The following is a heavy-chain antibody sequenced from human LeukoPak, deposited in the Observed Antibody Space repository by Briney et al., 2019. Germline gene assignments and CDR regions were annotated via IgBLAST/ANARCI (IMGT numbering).Heavy chain of an antibody. Sequence: ASVTVSCKASGYTFTGYYMHWVRQAPGQGLEWMGWINPNSGGTNYAQKFQGRVTMTRDTSISTAYMELSRLRSDDTAVYYCARVFNWNFDWFDPWGQGTLVTVSS. V-gene: IGHV1-2*02. J-gene: IGHJ5*02. CDR2: INPNSGGT. CDR1: GYTFTGYY. CDR3: ARVFNWNFDWFDP. D-gene: IGHD1-7*01.